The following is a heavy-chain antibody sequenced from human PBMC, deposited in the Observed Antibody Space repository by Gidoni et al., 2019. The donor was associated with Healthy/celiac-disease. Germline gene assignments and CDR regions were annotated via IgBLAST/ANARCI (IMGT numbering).Heavy chain of an antibody. CDR2: ISYDGRNK. CDR1: GFTFSSYA. D-gene: IGHD2-2*02. J-gene: IGHJ6*02. CDR3: ASGYCSSTSCYKGIYGMDV. Sequence: QVQLVESGGGVVQPGRSLRLSCAASGFTFSSYALHWVRQAPRKGLEWVAVISYDGRNKYYADAVKGRFNSSRDNSKNTLYLQMNSLRAEDTAVYYCASGYCSSTSCYKGIYGMDVWGQGTTVTVSS. V-gene: IGHV3-30*04.